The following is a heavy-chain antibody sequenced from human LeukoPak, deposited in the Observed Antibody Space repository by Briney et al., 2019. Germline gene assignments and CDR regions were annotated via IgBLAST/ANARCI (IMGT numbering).Heavy chain of an antibody. V-gene: IGHV1-8*01. CDR2: MNPNSGNT. J-gene: IGHJ4*02. CDR3: ARVVGNCGGDCYRLVY. D-gene: IGHD2-21*01. Sequence: ASVKVSCKASGYTFTTYDINWVRQATGQGLEWMAWMNPNSGNTGYAQKFQGRVTMTRNTSISTAYMELSSLRSEDTAVYYCARVVGNCGGDCYRLVYWGQGTLVTVAS. CDR1: GYTFTTYD.